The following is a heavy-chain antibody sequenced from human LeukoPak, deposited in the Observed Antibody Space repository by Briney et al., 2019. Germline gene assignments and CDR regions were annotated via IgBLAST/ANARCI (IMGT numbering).Heavy chain of an antibody. CDR2: IKQDGSEK. V-gene: IGHV3-7*01. CDR3: ARDPYGSGSYSRFDP. J-gene: IGHJ5*02. D-gene: IGHD3-10*01. CDR1: GFTFSSYW. Sequence: PGGSLRLSCAASGFTFSSYWMSWVRQAPGKGLEWVANIKQDGSEKYYVDSVKGRFTISRDNAKNSLYLQMNSLRAEHTTMYYCARDPYGSGSYSRFDPWGQGTLVTVSS.